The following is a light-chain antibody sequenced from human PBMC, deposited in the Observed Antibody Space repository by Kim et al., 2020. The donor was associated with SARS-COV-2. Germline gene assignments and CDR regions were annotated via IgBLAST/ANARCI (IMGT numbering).Light chain of an antibody. Sequence: PGPRVTMSCIGGSSNIGAGSDVHWYQHLPGRTPKLLIYANNNRPSGVSDRFSGSKSGTSASLAITGLQAEDEADYYCQSYDNSLTVFGGGTQLTVL. CDR2: ANN. CDR1: SSNIGAGSD. CDR3: QSYDNSLTV. J-gene: IGLJ2*01. V-gene: IGLV1-40*01.